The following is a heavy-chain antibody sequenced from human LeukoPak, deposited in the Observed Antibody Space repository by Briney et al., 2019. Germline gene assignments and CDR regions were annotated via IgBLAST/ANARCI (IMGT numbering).Heavy chain of an antibody. J-gene: IGHJ4*02. Sequence: PSETLSLTCTVSGGSISTSSYYWGWIRQPPGKGLEWIGSIYYSGSTYYNPSLRSRVTISVDTSKNQFSLKLSSVTAADTAVYYCARGRRGRIVGGFDWGQGTLVTVSS. CDR2: IYYSGST. CDR1: GGSISTSSYY. V-gene: IGHV4-39*01. D-gene: IGHD3-22*01. CDR3: ARGRRGRIVGGFD.